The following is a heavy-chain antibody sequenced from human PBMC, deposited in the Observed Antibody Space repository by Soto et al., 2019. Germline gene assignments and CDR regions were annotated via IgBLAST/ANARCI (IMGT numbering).Heavy chain of an antibody. V-gene: IGHV1-69*13. CDR2: IIPIFGTA. D-gene: IGHD6-6*01. CDR3: ARDGSSSSSRWSYY. Sequence: GASVKVSCKASGGTFSSYAIIWVRQAPGQGLEWMGGIIPIFGTANYAQKFQGRVTITADESTSTAYMELSSLRSEDTAVYYCARDGSSSSSRWSYYWGQGTLVTVSS. J-gene: IGHJ4*02. CDR1: GGTFSSYA.